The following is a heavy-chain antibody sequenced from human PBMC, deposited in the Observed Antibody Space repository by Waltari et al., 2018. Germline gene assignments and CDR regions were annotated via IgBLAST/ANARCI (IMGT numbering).Heavy chain of an antibody. V-gene: IGHV4-59*13. D-gene: IGHD2-2*03. CDR3: ARGGYCSSTSCYAGYYYGMDV. CDR2: IYYSGST. Sequence: QVQLQESGPGLVKPSETLSLTCTVSGGSISSYYWTWIRRPPGKGLEWIGYIYYSGSTNYNPSLKSRVTISVDTSKNQFSLKLSSVTAADTAVYYCARGGYCSSTSCYAGYYYGMDVWGQGTTVTVSS. J-gene: IGHJ6*02. CDR1: GGSISSYY.